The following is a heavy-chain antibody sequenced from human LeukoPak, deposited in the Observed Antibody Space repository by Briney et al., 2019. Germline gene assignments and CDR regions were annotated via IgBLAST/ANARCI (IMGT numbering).Heavy chain of an antibody. J-gene: IGHJ4*02. Sequence: PGGSLRLSCAASGFTFSSYWMHWVRQAPGKGLVWVSRINEDETTITYADSVKGRFTISRDNAKNTLFLQMGSLRAEDTAVYYCVRGLNGAGDYWGQGTLVTVSS. CDR1: GFTFSSYW. D-gene: IGHD3-10*01. CDR2: INEDETTI. CDR3: VRGLNGAGDY. V-gene: IGHV3-74*01.